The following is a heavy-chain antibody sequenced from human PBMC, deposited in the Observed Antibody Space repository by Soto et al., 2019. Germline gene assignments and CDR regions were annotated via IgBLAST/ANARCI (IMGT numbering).Heavy chain of an antibody. D-gene: IGHD3-3*01. CDR1: GDSIPSGDNY. J-gene: IGHJ4*02. CDR2: ISPRGHT. V-gene: IGHV4-30-4*01. Sequence: QVQLQESGPGLVKPSQTLSLTCTVSGDSIPSGDNYWRWIRQPPGKGLVWIGYISPRGHTYYNPSLKSRLSFTVDTSQNHFSLRLTAMTAADTAVYYCARTYWSGWGRRRFDSWGQGALVTVSS. CDR3: ARTYWSGWGRRRFDS.